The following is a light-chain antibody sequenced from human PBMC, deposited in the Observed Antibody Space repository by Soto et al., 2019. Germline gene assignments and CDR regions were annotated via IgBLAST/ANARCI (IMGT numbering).Light chain of an antibody. CDR2: GAS. Sequence: EILLTQSPGTLSFSPGERATLSCRASQSVSSSYLAWYQQKPGQAPRLLIYGASTRATGVPARISGSASGTEFTLTISSLQSEDFAVYSCQQYNTWPPTCGQGTKVDI. CDR3: QQYNTWPPT. V-gene: IGKV3-15*01. CDR1: QSVSSSY. J-gene: IGKJ1*01.